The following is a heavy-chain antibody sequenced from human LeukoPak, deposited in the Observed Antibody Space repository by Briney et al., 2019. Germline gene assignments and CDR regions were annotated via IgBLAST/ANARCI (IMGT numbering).Heavy chain of an antibody. CDR3: ARDNRPSEYLDY. J-gene: IGHJ4*02. Sequence: MSSETLSLTCAVSGGSISSGGYSWSWIRQPPGKGLEWTGYIYHSGSTYYNPSLKSRVTISVDRSKNQFSLKLSSVTAADTAVYYCARDNRPSEYLDYWAREPWSPSPQ. CDR2: IYHSGST. D-gene: IGHD1-14*01. V-gene: IGHV4-30-2*01. CDR1: GGSISSGGYS.